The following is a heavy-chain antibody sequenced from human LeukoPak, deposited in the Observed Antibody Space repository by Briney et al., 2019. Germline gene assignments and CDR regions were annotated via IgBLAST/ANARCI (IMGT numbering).Heavy chain of an antibody. J-gene: IGHJ4*02. D-gene: IGHD6-19*01. Sequence: LAGGSLRLSCAASGFTFSSHDMNWVRHPTGKGLEWVSVIGNGGNTYYKDSVKGRFTISRENSKNSLYLQMDNLRAEDTAVYYCARSKSYSSVWTVFVCWGQGTLFTVSS. CDR3: ARSKSYSSVWTVFVC. CDR1: GFTFSSHD. CDR2: IGNGGNT. V-gene: IGHV3-13*01.